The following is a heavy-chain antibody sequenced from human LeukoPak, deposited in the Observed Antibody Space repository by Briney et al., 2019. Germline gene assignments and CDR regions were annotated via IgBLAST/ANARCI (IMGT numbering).Heavy chain of an antibody. Sequence: GGSLRLSCVGSGFIFRSYAVTWVRQAPGKGLEWVSSITANGDATYYADSVKGRFTISRDNSKNTLYLQMNSLRAEDTAVYYCARDAHTSSGSYWGGVDYYYGLDVWGQGTTVTVSS. V-gene: IGHV3-23*01. J-gene: IGHJ6*02. CDR1: GFIFRSYA. D-gene: IGHD3-10*01. CDR3: ARDAHTSSGSYWGGVDYYYGLDV. CDR2: ITANGDAT.